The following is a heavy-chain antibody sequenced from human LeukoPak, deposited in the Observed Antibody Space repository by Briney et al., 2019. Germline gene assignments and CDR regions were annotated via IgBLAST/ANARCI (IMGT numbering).Heavy chain of an antibody. CDR2: IYYSGSP. D-gene: IGHD6-19*01. CDR1: GGSISSYY. V-gene: IGHV4-59*08. Sequence: SETLSLTCTVSGGSISSYYWSWIRQPPGKGLEWIGYIYYSGSPNYNPSLKSRVTISVDTSKNQFSLKLSSVTAADTAVYYCARLTAVALIDYWGQGTLVTVSS. CDR3: ARLTAVALIDY. J-gene: IGHJ4*02.